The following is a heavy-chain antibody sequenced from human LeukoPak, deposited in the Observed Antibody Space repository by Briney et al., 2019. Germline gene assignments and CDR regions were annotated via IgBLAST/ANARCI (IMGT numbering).Heavy chain of an antibody. J-gene: IGHJ5*02. CDR3: ARKGGDWWQGDWFDP. CDR2: ISAYNGNT. D-gene: IGHD2-8*02. Sequence: GASVKVSCKASGYTFTSYGISWVRQAPGQGLEWMGWISAYNGNTNYAQKLQGRVTMTTDTSTSTAYMELRSLRSDDTAVYYCARKGGDWWQGDWFDPWGQGTLVTVSS. CDR1: GYTFTSYG. V-gene: IGHV1-18*01.